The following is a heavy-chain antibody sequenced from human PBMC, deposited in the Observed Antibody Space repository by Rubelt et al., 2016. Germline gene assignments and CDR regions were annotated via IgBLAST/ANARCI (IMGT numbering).Heavy chain of an antibody. V-gene: IGHV4-38-2*02. J-gene: IGHJ2*01. D-gene: IGHD2-15*01. CDR1: GYSISSGYY. CDR3: AGLGCQTYWYIDL. CDR2: IYYSGST. Sequence: QLQLQESGPGLVKPSETLSLTCTVSGYSISSGYYWGWIRQPPGKGLEWIGYIYYSGSTNYNPSLKSRVTMSVDTSKNQVSRYRSAATAADWAVYYCAGLGCQTYWYIDLWGRGTLVAVSS.